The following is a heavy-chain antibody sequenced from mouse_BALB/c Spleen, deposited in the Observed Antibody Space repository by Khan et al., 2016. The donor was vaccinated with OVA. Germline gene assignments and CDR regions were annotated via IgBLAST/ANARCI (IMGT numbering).Heavy chain of an antibody. Sequence: EVELVESGGGLVQPGGSRKLSCAASGFTFNSYGMHWIRQAPEKGLEWVAYISGDSNTIHYADTVQGRFTISRDNPKNHLFLQMTSLMSEDTAMYYCATSYFYGYYFDYWGPGTTLTVS. V-gene: IGHV5-17*02. CDR3: ATSYFYGYYFDY. D-gene: IGHD1-1*01. CDR2: ISGDSNTI. CDR1: GFTFNSYG. J-gene: IGHJ2*01.